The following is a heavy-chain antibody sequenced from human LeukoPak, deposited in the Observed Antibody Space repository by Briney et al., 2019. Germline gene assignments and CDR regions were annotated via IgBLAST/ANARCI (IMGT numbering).Heavy chain of an antibody. CDR2: IYYSGST. J-gene: IGHJ4*02. CDR1: GGSISSYY. D-gene: IGHD6-13*01. V-gene: IGHV4-59*08. CDR3: ARRTDIAPLSSLNY. Sequence: PSETLSLTCTVSGGSISSYYWSRIRQTPGKGLEWIGDIYYSGSTNYNPSLKSRVTISVDTSKNQFSLKLSSVTAADPAVYYCARRTDIAPLSSLNYWGQGTLVTVSS.